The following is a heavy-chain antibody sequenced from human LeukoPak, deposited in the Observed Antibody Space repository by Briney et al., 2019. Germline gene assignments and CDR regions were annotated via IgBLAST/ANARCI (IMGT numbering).Heavy chain of an antibody. J-gene: IGHJ4*02. CDR1: GGSISSSSYY. Sequence: SQRLSPTSTVSGGSISSSSYYWGWIRQPPGKGLEWIGSIYYSGSTYYNPSLKSRVTISVDTSKNQFSLKLSSVTAADTAVYYCARHIAVAGPDYWGQGTLVTVSS. CDR2: IYYSGST. V-gene: IGHV4-39*01. CDR3: ARHIAVAGPDY. D-gene: IGHD6-19*01.